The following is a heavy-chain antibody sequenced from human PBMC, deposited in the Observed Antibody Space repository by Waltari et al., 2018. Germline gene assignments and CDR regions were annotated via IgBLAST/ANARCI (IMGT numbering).Heavy chain of an antibody. CDR3: ATGGRSPPKLYFDY. Sequence: QVQLVQSGAEVKKPGSSVKVSCKASGGTFSSYAISWVRQAPGQGLEWMGRILPIFGTANYAQKFQGRVTITADKSTSTAYMELSSLRSEDTAVYYCATGGRSPPKLYFDYWGQGTLVTVSS. D-gene: IGHD3-10*01. CDR1: GGTFSSYA. V-gene: IGHV1-69*08. J-gene: IGHJ4*02. CDR2: ILPIFGTA.